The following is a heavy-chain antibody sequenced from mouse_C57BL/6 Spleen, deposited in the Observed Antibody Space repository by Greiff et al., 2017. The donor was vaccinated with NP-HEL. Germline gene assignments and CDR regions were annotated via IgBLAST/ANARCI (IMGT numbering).Heavy chain of an antibody. D-gene: IGHD2-12*01. J-gene: IGHJ3*01. CDR2: IDPEDGGT. CDR3: AAILEGFAY. Sequence: EVQLQQSGAELVKPGASVKLSCTASGFTFTDYYMHWVKQRPEQGLEWIGGIDPEDGGTKYTPKFQGKATITADTSSNTAYLQLSSLTSEETAGYYCAAILEGFAYWGQGTLVTVSA. CDR1: GFTFTDYY. V-gene: IGHV14-2*01.